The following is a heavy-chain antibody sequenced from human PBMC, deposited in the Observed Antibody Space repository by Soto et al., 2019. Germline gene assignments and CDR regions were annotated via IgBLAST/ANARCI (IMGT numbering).Heavy chain of an antibody. V-gene: IGHV4-30-4*01. Sequence: SLSLTCSVSGDSISNLDYFWAWIRQPPGQALEYIGYIYKSATTYYNPSFESRVAISVDTSKSQFSLNVTSVTAADTAVYFCARGRYCLTGRCFPNWFDSWGQGALVTVSS. CDR2: IYKSATT. D-gene: IGHD7-27*01. J-gene: IGHJ5*01. CDR3: ARGRYCLTGRCFPNWFDS. CDR1: GDSISNLDYF.